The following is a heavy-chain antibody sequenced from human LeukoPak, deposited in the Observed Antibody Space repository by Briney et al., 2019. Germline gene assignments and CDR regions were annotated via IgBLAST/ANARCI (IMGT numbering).Heavy chain of an antibody. D-gene: IGHD5-12*01. CDR1: GYSFTSYW. CDR3: ARHGYGEDSGYDWYYYYYYMDV. J-gene: IGHJ6*03. CDR2: IYPGDSDT. V-gene: IGHV5-51*01. Sequence: GESLKISCKGSGYSFTSYWIGWVRQMPGKGLEWMGIIYPGDSDTRYSPSFQGQVTISADKSISTAYLQWSSLKASDTAMYYCARHGYGEDSGYDWYYYYYYMDVWGKGTTVTVSS.